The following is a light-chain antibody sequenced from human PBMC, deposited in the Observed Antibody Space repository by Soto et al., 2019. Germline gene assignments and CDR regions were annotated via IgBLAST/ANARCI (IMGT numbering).Light chain of an antibody. Sequence: QPVLTQPPSVSGAPGQRVTISCTGSSSNIGAGYDVHWYQRLPGTAPKVLIYNNNNRPSGVPDRFSGSKSGTSASLAITGLQAEDEADYYCQSYDSSLRGSYVFGTGTKLTVL. CDR2: NNN. CDR1: SSNIGAGYD. CDR3: QSYDSSLRGSYV. V-gene: IGLV1-40*01. J-gene: IGLJ1*01.